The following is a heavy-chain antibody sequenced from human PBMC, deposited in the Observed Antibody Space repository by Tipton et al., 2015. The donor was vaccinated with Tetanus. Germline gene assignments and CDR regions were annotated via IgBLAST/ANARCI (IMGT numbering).Heavy chain of an antibody. D-gene: IGHD1-1*01. CDR3: ARERYIHYGMDV. Sequence: TLSLTCIVSGGSISSGGYYWRWIRQHPGEGLEWIGDIYDSGGIYYNPSLKSRVSISIDTSKNQFSLKLSSVTAADTAVYYCARERYIHYGMDVWGQGTTVTVSS. CDR1: GGSISSGGYY. V-gene: IGHV4-31*03. J-gene: IGHJ6*02. CDR2: IYDSGGI.